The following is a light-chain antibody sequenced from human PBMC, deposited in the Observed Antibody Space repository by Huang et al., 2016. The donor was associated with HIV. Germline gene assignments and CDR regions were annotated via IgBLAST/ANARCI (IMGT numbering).Light chain of an antibody. CDR2: GAS. Sequence: EIVMTQSPATLSVSPGERATLSCRASQRFSSNLAWYQQQPGQAPRLLIYGASTRATGIPARFSGSGSGTEFTLTISSLQSEDFAVYYCQQYNNWPQTFGQGTKVEIK. CDR3: QQYNNWPQT. J-gene: IGKJ1*01. V-gene: IGKV3-15*01. CDR1: QRFSSN.